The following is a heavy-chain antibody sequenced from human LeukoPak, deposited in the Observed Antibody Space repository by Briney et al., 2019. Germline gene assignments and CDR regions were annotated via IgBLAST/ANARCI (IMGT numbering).Heavy chain of an antibody. Sequence: SVKVSCKASGYTFTSYAISWVRQAPGQGLEWMGRIIPILGIANYAQKFQGRVTITADKSTSTAYMELSSLRSEDTAVYYCARDLGIAVARTPFDYWGQGTLVTVSS. V-gene: IGHV1-69*04. J-gene: IGHJ4*02. CDR2: IIPILGIA. D-gene: IGHD6-19*01. CDR3: ARDLGIAVARTPFDY. CDR1: GYTFTSYA.